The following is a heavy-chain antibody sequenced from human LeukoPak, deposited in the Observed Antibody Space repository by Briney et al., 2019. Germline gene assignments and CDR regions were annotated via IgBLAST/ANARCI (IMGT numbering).Heavy chain of an antibody. J-gene: IGHJ4*02. V-gene: IGHV4-59*01. Sequence: SETLSLTCTVSGGSMSSYYWIWIRQPPGKGLEWIGYIYYTGSINYNPSLKSRVTIALDTPKNQYSLKLSSVTAADTAVYYCARAGAGNEYVGLFDYWGQGTLVTVSS. CDR1: GGSMSSYY. CDR2: IYYTGSI. CDR3: ARAGAGNEYVGLFDY. D-gene: IGHD3-16*01.